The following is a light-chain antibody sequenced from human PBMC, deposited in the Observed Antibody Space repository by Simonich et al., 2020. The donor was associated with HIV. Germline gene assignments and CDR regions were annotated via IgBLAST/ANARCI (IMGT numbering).Light chain of an antibody. Sequence: EMVLTKSPAILSLSPGEKPTSPSRASQRVSSYLAWYQQKPGQAPRLLIYGASARATGIPARFSGSGSGTEFTLTISSLQPEDFATYYCQQYYSTLTFGGGTKVEIK. CDR1: QRVSSY. V-gene: IGKV3-15*01. CDR2: GAS. J-gene: IGKJ4*01. CDR3: QQYYSTLT.